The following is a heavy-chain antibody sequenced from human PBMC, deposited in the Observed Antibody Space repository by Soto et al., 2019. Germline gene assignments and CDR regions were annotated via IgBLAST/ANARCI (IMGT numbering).Heavy chain of an antibody. CDR3: ARDDDYDANGLDY. D-gene: IGHD4-17*01. CDR1: GFTFSNYG. Sequence: QVQLVESGGGVVQPGRSLRLSCTVSGFTFSNYGMHWVRQAPGKGLEWVAVMPDAGSYQDYADALKGRFTISRDNSKNTLDMQMNSLRAEDTAVYSCARDDDYDANGLDYWGQGTLVTVSS. CDR2: MPDAGSYQ. V-gene: IGHV3-33*01. J-gene: IGHJ4*02.